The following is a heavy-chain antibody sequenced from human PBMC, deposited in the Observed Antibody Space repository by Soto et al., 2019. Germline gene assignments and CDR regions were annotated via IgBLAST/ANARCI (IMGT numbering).Heavy chain of an antibody. J-gene: IGHJ6*03. V-gene: IGHV4-34*01. CDR2: INHSGST. CDR1: GGSFSGYY. CDR3: ARGGRLPLKNIQLSRPGYYMDV. Sequence: KPSETLSLTCAVYGGSFSGYYWSWIRQPPGKGLEWIGEINHSGSTNYNPSLKSRVTISVDTSKNQFSLKLSSVTAADTAVYYCARGGRLPLKNIQLSRPGYYMDVWGKGTTVTVSS. D-gene: IGHD5-18*01.